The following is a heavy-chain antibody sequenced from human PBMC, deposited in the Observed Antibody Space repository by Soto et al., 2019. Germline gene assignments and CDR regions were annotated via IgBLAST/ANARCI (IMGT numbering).Heavy chain of an antibody. Sequence: SVKVSCKASGGTFSSYAISWVRQAPGQGLEWMGGIIPIFGTANYAQKFQGRVTITADESTSTAYMELSSLRSEDTAVYYCASGTTVRYYYYYYGMDVWGQGTTVTVSS. V-gene: IGHV1-69*13. J-gene: IGHJ6*02. CDR2: IIPIFGTA. CDR1: GGTFSSYA. CDR3: ASGTTVRYYYYYYGMDV. D-gene: IGHD4-4*01.